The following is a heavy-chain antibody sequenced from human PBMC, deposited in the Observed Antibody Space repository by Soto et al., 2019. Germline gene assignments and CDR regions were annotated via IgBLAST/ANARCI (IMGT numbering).Heavy chain of an antibody. J-gene: IGHJ5*02. CDR3: AKDYLWTGFDP. V-gene: IGHV4-59*01. CDR2: VYYSGTT. D-gene: IGHD2-21*01. CDR1: TGSISTYY. Sequence: SETLSLTCTVSTGSISTYYWSWVRQAPGKGLEWIGYVYYSGTTNYNPPLKSRVTISVDTSKNQFSLKLKSVTAADTAVYYCAKDYLWTGFDPWGQGILVTVSS.